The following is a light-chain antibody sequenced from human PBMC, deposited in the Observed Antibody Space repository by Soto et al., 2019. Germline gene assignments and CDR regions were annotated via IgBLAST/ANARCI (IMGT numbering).Light chain of an antibody. V-gene: IGKV1-39*01. CDR3: QQTFDTPFT. J-gene: IGKJ3*01. CDR1: HNISSY. Sequence: DIPMTQSPSSLSASVGERVTITCRASHNISSYLNWYQQQPGKHPNLLIYGAFHLQSRVPSRFSGTGSATHVTLTISSLQPGDFATYYCQQTFDTPFTFGPGTTVDI. CDR2: GAF.